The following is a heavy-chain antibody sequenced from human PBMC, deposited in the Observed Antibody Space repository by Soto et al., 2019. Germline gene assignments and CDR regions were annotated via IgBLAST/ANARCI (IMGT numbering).Heavy chain of an antibody. Sequence: SETLSLTCTVSGGSISSGDYYWSWIRQPPGKGLGWIGYIYYSGSTYYNPSLKSRVTISVDTSKNQFSLKLSSVTAADTAVYYCAGLAVAGYWYFDLWGRGTLVTVSS. V-gene: IGHV4-30-4*01. D-gene: IGHD6-19*01. J-gene: IGHJ2*01. CDR3: AGLAVAGYWYFDL. CDR1: GGSISSGDYY. CDR2: IYYSGST.